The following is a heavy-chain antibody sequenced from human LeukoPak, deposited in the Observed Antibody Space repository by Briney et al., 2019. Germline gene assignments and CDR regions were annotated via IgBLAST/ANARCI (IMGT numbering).Heavy chain of an antibody. D-gene: IGHD3-3*01. J-gene: IGHJ5*02. Sequence: SETLSLTCTVSGGSISSSYYWGWIRQPPGKGLEWIGSIYYSGSTYYNPSLKSRVTISVDTSKNQFSLKLSSVTAADTAVYYCARAWWTYYDFWSGYQTVNWFDPWGQGTLVTVSS. V-gene: IGHV4-39*07. CDR1: GGSISSSYY. CDR2: IYYSGST. CDR3: ARAWWTYYDFWSGYQTVNWFDP.